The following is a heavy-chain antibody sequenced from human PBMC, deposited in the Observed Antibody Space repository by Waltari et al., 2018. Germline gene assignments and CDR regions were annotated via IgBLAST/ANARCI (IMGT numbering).Heavy chain of an antibody. Sequence: QVQLQQWGAGAGLLKPSETLSLTCAVYGGSFSGYYWTWIRQSPGKGLEWIGEVDHRRSTNHNPSLKSRLNILVDASKSQFSLKLYYVTAADTAIYYCARGRLGYCTTGRRCWGLLDYWGQGVLVTVSS. J-gene: IGHJ4*02. CDR3: ARGRLGYCTTGRRCWGLLDY. D-gene: IGHD2-8*01. CDR1: GGSFSGYY. V-gene: IGHV4-34*01. CDR2: VDHRRST.